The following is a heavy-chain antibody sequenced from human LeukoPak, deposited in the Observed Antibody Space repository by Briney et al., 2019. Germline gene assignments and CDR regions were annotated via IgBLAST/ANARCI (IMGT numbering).Heavy chain of an antibody. CDR2: IYYSGST. CDR1: GGSISSSSYY. Sequence: SETLSLTCTVSGGSISSSSYYWGWIRQPPGKGLEWIGYIYYSGSTNYNPSLKSRVTISVDTSKNQFSLKLTSVTTADTAVYYCARGGEIWFDPWGQGTLVTVSS. CDR3: ARGGEIWFDP. V-gene: IGHV4-61*05. D-gene: IGHD2-15*01. J-gene: IGHJ5*02.